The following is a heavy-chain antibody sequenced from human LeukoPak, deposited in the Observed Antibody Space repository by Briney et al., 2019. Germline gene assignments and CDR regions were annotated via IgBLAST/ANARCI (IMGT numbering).Heavy chain of an antibody. D-gene: IGHD1-26*01. CDR2: INGDGSSV. Sequence: PGGSLRLSCEASGFTFSSHWMHWVRQVPGKGLVWVSNINGDGSSVGHADSVKGRFAVSRDNAKNTLYLHMSSLRAEDTAVYYCARDEVGATPIDYWGQGTLVTVSS. CDR1: GFTFSSHW. CDR3: ARDEVGATPIDY. V-gene: IGHV3-74*01. J-gene: IGHJ4*02.